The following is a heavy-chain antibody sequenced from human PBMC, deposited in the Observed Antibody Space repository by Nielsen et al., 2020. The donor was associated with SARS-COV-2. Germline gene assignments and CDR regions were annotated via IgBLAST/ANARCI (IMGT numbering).Heavy chain of an antibody. J-gene: IGHJ6*02. CDR3: ARETSSGWYRYYYYGMDV. D-gene: IGHD6-19*01. CDR2: IYYTRST. V-gene: IGHV4-30-4*01. CDR1: GGSFSSGDYY. Sequence: SETLPLTCTVSGGSFSSGDYYWSWIRQPPGKGLEWTGYIYYTRSTYYNPSLKSRVTISVDTSKNQFSLKLSSVTAADTAVYYCARETSSGWYRYYYYGMDVWGQGTTVTVSS.